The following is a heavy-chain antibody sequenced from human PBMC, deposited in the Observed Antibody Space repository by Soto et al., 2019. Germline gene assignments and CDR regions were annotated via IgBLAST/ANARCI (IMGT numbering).Heavy chain of an antibody. D-gene: IGHD1-26*01. CDR2: IKPDGGEK. CDR3: ARPAKTDATFY. V-gene: IGHV3-7*01. J-gene: IGHJ4*02. CDR1: GGTFSSFW. Sequence: PGGSLRLSCAVSGGTFSSFWMSWFRQSPAKGLEWVASIKPDGGEKYYVDSVKGRFTISRDNAKYSLSLQMNSLRAEDTAVYYCARPAKTDATFYWGQETLVTVSS.